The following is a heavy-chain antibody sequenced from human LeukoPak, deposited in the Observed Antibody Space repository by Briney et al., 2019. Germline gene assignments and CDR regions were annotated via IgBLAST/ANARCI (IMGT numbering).Heavy chain of an antibody. CDR1: GFTFSSYA. D-gene: IGHD3-3*01. Sequence: PGGSLRLSCAASGFTFSSYAMSWVRQAPGKGLEWVSAISGSGGSTYYADSVKGRFTICRDNSKNTLYLQMNSLRAEDTAVYYCAKDKEKSGYDFWSGYYPYYMDVWGKGTTVTVSS. V-gene: IGHV3-23*01. CDR3: AKDKEKSGYDFWSGYYPYYMDV. CDR2: ISGSGGST. J-gene: IGHJ6*03.